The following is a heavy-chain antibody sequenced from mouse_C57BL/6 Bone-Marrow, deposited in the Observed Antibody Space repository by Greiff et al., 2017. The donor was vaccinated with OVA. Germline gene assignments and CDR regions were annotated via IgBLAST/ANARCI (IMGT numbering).Heavy chain of an antibody. J-gene: IGHJ2*01. Sequence: QVQLKESGAELARPGASVKLSCKASGYTFTSYGISWVKQRTGQGLEWLGEIYPRSGNTYYNETFKGKATLTADKTSSTAYMELRRQSSEDSAVYICARGLFDYWGQGTTLTVSS. CDR1: GYTFTSYG. CDR3: ARGLFDY. CDR2: IYPRSGNT. V-gene: IGHV1-81*01.